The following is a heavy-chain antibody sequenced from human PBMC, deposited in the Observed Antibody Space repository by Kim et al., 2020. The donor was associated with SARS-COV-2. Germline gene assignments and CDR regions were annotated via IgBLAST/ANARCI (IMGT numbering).Heavy chain of an antibody. CDR1: GFTFEDYT. CDR2: ISWDGGST. CDR3: AKDSRRRGPGSYIEATGTYFHR. J-gene: IGHJ1*01. Sequence: GGSLRLSCATSGFTFEDYTMHWVRQAPGKGLEWVSLISWDGGSTYYADSVKGRFTISRDNSKNSLYLQMNSLRTEDTAFYYCAKDSRRRGPGSYIEATGTYFHRWGQGTLVAVSS. D-gene: IGHD6-13*01. V-gene: IGHV3-43*01.